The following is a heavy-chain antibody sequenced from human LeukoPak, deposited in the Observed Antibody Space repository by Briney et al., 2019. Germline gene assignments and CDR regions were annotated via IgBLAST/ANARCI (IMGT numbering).Heavy chain of an antibody. Sequence: GGSLRLSCAASGFTFSSYGMHWVRQAPGKGREGVAVISYDGSNKYYADSVKGRFTISRDNSKNTLYLQMNSLRAEDTAVYYCAKDQDDSSGFYYYGMDVWGQGTTVTVSS. CDR1: GFTFSSYG. CDR2: ISYDGSNK. J-gene: IGHJ6*02. CDR3: AKDQDDSSGFYYYGMDV. D-gene: IGHD3-22*01. V-gene: IGHV3-30*18.